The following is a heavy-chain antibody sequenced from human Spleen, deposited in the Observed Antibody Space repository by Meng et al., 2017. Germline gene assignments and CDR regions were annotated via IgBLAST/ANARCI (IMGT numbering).Heavy chain of an antibody. V-gene: IGHV4-59*11. CDR2: FYYSGST. CDR1: GGFISSHY. J-gene: IGHJ4*02. CDR3: ARDRRGDFDY. Sequence: QVQLQESGPGLVKPSETLSLTCTVSGGFISSHYWSWIRQPPGKALEWIGYFYYSGSTKYNPSLEGRVTISVDASKNQFSLQLNSVTPEDTAVYYCARDRRGDFDYWGQGTLVTVSS.